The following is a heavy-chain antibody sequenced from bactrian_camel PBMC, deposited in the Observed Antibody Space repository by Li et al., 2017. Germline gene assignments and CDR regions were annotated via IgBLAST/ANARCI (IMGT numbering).Heavy chain of an antibody. CDR1: GYSYYTMC. D-gene: IGHD7*01. CDR2: ICGGSTT. J-gene: IGHJ4*01. V-gene: IGHV3S53*01. CDR3: ATGGPYSSRTALSY. Sequence: HVQLVESGGGSVQPGGSLRLSCAASGYSYYTMCMAWFRQAPGQEREGVAAICGGSTTDYSDSVKGRFTVSRDNAKNTLFLQLNSLKTEDTAMYYCATGGPYSSRTALSYWGQGTQVTVS.